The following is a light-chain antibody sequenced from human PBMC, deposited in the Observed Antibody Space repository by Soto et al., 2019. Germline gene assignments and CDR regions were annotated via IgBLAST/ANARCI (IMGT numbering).Light chain of an antibody. V-gene: IGLV2-11*01. CDR1: GSDVGDSSH. J-gene: IGLJ1*01. Sequence: QSALTQPRSVSGSPGQSVTISCTATGSDVGDSSHVSWYQLHPGKAPKLMIYEVNNRPSGVPDRFSGSKSGSTASLTISGLLEDDEADYFCASFRSGTILVFGSGTKVTVL. CDR2: EVN. CDR3: ASFRSGTILV.